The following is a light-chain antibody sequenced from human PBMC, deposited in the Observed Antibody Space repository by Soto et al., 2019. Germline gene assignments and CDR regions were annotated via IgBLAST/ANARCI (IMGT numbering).Light chain of an antibody. CDR1: QSVSSN. CDR3: QQYNNWPPST. CDR2: GAS. V-gene: IGKV3-15*01. J-gene: IGKJ1*01. Sequence: EIVMTQSPATLSVSPGERATLSCRASQSVSSNLAWYQQKPGQAPRLLIYGASTRATSIPARFSGSGSGTEFTLTISSLQSEDFAVYYCQQYNNWPPSTFGQGTKV.